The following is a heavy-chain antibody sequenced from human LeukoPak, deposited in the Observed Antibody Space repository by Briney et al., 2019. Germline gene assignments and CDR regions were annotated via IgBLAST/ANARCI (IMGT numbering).Heavy chain of an antibody. CDR3: AKGPTAYYDILTGTIFDY. D-gene: IGHD3-9*01. CDR1: GFTFSSYA. Sequence: GGSLRLSCAASGFTFSSYAMSWVRQAPGKGQEWVSAISGSGGSTYYADSVKGRLTISRDNYKNTLYLQMNSLRAEDTAVYYCAKGPTAYYDILTGTIFDYWGQGTLVTVSS. V-gene: IGHV3-23*01. J-gene: IGHJ4*02. CDR2: ISGSGGST.